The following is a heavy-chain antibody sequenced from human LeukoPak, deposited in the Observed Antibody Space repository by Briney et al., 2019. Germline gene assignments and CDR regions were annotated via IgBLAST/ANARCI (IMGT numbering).Heavy chain of an antibody. CDR3: AKGRGAGPGAFDI. CDR2: ISGSGAGT. V-gene: IGHV3-23*01. Sequence: GGSLRLSCAASGFTFNSYAMSWVRQAPGKGLEWVSAISGSGAGTYYADSVEGRFTISRDNSKNTLYLQMTSLRAEDTAVYYCAKGRGAGPGAFDIWGQGTMVTVSS. J-gene: IGHJ3*02. D-gene: IGHD3-10*01. CDR1: GFTFNSYA.